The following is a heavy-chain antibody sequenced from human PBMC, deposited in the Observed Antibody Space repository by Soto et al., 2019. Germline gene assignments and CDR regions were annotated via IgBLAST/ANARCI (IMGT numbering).Heavy chain of an antibody. D-gene: IGHD3-22*01. CDR2: IYYSGST. J-gene: IGHJ4*02. CDR3: ARGDYYDPYFDY. V-gene: IGHV4-30-4*01. CDR1: GGSISSGDYY. Sequence: QVQLQESGPGLVKPSQTLSLTCTVSGGSISSGDYYWSWIRQPPGKGLEWIGYIYYSGSTYYNPSLQSRXXIXVXMSKNQFSLKLSSVTAADTAVYYCARGDYYDPYFDYWGQGTLVTVSS.